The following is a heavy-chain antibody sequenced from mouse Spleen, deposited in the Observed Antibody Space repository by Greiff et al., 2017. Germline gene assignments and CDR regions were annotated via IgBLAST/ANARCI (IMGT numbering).Heavy chain of an antibody. Sequence: EVQVVESGGGLVQPGGSLKLSCAASGFTFSSYTMSWVRQTPEKRLEWVAYISNGGGSTYYPDTVKGRFTISRDNAKNTLYLQMSSLKSEDTAMYYCARQGIYYGLDYWGQGTTLTVSS. CDR3: ARQGIYYGLDY. CDR1: GFTFSSYT. J-gene: IGHJ2*01. D-gene: IGHD2-1*01. CDR2: ISNGGGST. V-gene: IGHV5-12-2*01.